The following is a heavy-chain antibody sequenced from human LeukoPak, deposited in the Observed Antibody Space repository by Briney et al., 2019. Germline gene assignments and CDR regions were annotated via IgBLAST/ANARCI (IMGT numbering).Heavy chain of an antibody. CDR2: INHSGRT. D-gene: IGHD2-2*01. CDR1: GGSFSGYY. V-gene: IGHV4-34*01. J-gene: IGHJ5*01. Sequence: SETLPLTCAVYGGSFSGYYWSWIRQPPGKGLEWIGEINHSGRTNYNPSLESRVTIVLVTSKDQFSLKLTSVTAAHPAVYYCARGRASLGVAFVSSSANNWFASWGQATLVTVSS. CDR3: ARGRASLGVAFVSSSANNWFAS.